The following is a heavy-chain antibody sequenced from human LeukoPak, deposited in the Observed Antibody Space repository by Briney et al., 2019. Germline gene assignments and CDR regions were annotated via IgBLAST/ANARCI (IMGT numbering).Heavy chain of an antibody. CDR2: INHSGST. J-gene: IGHJ5*02. Sequence: PSETLSLTCAVYGGSFSGYYWSWIRQPPGKGLEWIGEINHSGSTNYSPSLKSRVTISVDTSKSQFSLKLSSVTAADTAVYYCARGRYYDFWSGYVDPWGQGTLVTVSS. CDR3: ARGRYYDFWSGYVDP. D-gene: IGHD3-3*01. CDR1: GGSFSGYY. V-gene: IGHV4-34*01.